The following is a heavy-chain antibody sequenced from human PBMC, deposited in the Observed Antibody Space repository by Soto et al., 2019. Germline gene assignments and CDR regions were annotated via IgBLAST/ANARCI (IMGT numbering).Heavy chain of an antibody. Sequence: QLQLQESGSGLVKPSQTLSLTCAVSGGSISSGGYSWSWIRQPPGKGLEWIGYIYHSGSTYYNPSLKNRATISVDRSKNQFSLKLSSVTAADTAVYYCAREGRNGAGFDYWGQGTLVTVSS. J-gene: IGHJ4*02. CDR2: IYHSGST. V-gene: IGHV4-30-2*01. D-gene: IGHD3-10*01. CDR3: AREGRNGAGFDY. CDR1: GGSISSGGYS.